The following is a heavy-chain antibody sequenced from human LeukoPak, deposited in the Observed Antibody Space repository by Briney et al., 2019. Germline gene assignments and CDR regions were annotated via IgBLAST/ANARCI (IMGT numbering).Heavy chain of an antibody. CDR3: ARGRVGATTSY. J-gene: IGHJ4*02. CDR2: MNPNSGNT. Sequence: ASVKVSCKASGYTFTSYDINWVRQATGQGPEWMGWMNPNSGNTGYAQKFQGRVTMTRNTSISTAYMGLSSLRSEDTAVYYRARGRVGATTSYWGQGTLVTVSS. V-gene: IGHV1-8*01. D-gene: IGHD1-26*01. CDR1: GYTFTSYD.